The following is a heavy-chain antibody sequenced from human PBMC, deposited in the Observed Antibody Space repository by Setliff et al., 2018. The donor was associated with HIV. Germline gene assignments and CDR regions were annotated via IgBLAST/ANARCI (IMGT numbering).Heavy chain of an antibody. J-gene: IGHJ3*02. CDR2: INHSGST. CDR3: ARARYSGSYWDAFDI. Sequence: SETLSLTCAVYGGSFSGYYWSWIRQPPGKGLEWIGEINHSGSTNYNPSLKSRVTISVDTSKNQFSLKLSSVTAADTAVYYCARARYSGSYWDAFDIWGQGTMVTVS. V-gene: IGHV4-34*01. CDR1: GGSFSGYY. D-gene: IGHD1-26*01.